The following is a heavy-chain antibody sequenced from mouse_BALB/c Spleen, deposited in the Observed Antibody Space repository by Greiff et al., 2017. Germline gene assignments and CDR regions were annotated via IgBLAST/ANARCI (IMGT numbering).Heavy chain of an antibody. Sequence: EVKLVESGGGLVKPGGSLKLSCAASGFTFSDYYMYWVRQTPEKRLEWVATISDGGSYTYYPDSVKGRFTISRDNAKINLYLQMSSLKSEDTAMYYCARGRALVPLYAMDYWGQGTSVTVSS. CDR3: ARGRALVPLYAMDY. J-gene: IGHJ4*01. V-gene: IGHV5-4*02. D-gene: IGHD2-10*02. CDR2: ISDGGSYT. CDR1: GFTFSDYY.